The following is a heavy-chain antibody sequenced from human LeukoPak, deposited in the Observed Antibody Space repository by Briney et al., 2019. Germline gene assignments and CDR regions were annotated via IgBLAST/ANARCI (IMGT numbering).Heavy chain of an antibody. CDR2: IYHSGST. Sequence: PSETLSLTCAVSGGSISSGGYSWSWIRQPPGKGLEWLGYIYHSGSTYYNPSLKSRVTISVDRSKNQFSLKLSSVTAADTAVYYCARASITIFGVEEVRFDPWGQGTLVTVSS. D-gene: IGHD3-3*01. CDR1: GGSISSGGYS. CDR3: ARASITIFGVEEVRFDP. V-gene: IGHV4-30-2*01. J-gene: IGHJ5*02.